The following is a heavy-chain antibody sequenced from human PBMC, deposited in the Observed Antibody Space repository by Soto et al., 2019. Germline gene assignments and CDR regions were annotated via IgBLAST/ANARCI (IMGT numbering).Heavy chain of an antibody. CDR1: GFTFDDYA. D-gene: IGHD2-8*01. CDR3: AKDMPSNGGSTFDY. V-gene: IGHV3-9*01. Sequence: EVQLVESGGGLVQPGRSLRLSCAASGFTFDDYAMHWVRQAPGKGLEWASGISWNSGSIGYADSVKGRFTISRDNAKNSLYLQMNSLRAEDTALYYCAKDMPSNGGSTFDYWGQGTLVTVSS. J-gene: IGHJ4*02. CDR2: ISWNSGSI.